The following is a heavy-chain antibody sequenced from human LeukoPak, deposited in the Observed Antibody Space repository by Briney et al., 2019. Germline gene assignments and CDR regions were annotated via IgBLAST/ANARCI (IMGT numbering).Heavy chain of an antibody. Sequence: SETLSLTCAVYGGSFSGYYWSWIRQPPGKGLEWIGEINHSGSTNYNPSLKSRVTISVDTSKNQFSLKLSSVTTADTAVYYCARDWRGAYGVDVWGQGTTVTVSS. CDR3: ARDWRGAYGVDV. CDR2: INHSGST. V-gene: IGHV4-34*01. J-gene: IGHJ6*02. D-gene: IGHD3-3*01. CDR1: GGSFSGYY.